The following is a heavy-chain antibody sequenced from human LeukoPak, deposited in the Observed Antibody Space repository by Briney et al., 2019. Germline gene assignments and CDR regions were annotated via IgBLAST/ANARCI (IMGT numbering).Heavy chain of an antibody. CDR1: GFTFSSYS. V-gene: IGHV3-21*01. CDR2: ISSSSSYI. Sequence: GSLRLSCAASGFTFSSYSMNWVRQAPGKGLEWVSSISSSSSYIYYADSVKGRFTISRDNAKNSLYLQMNSLRAEDTAVYYCARDHGTAAGSYWYFDLWGQGTLVTVSS. J-gene: IGHJ2*01. CDR3: ARDHGTAAGSYWYFDL. D-gene: IGHD6-13*01.